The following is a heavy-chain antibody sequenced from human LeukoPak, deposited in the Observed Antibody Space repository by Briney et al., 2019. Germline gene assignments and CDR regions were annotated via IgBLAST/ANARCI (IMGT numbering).Heavy chain of an antibody. V-gene: IGHV3-49*03. D-gene: IGHD1-26*01. CDR1: GFTFDDYA. CDR2: IRSKAYGGTT. J-gene: IGHJ6*03. Sequence: GGSLRLSCTASGFTFDDYAMSWFRQAPGKGLEWVGFIRSKAYGGTTEYAASVKGRFTISRDDSKSIAYLQMNSLKTEDTAVYYCTRVGANYYYYYMDVWGKGTTVTVSS. CDR3: TRVGANYYYYYMDV.